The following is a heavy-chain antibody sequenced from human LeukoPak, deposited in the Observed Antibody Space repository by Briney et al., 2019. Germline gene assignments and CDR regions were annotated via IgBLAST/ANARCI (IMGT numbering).Heavy chain of an antibody. Sequence: SVKVSCKASGGTFSSYAISWVRQAPGQGLEWMGGIIPIFGTANYAQKFQGRVTITADESTSTVYMELSSLRSEDTAVYYCARDLSDYCDSSGYWGQGTLVTVSS. V-gene: IGHV1-69*13. J-gene: IGHJ4*02. CDR2: IIPIFGTA. D-gene: IGHD3-22*01. CDR3: ARDLSDYCDSSGY. CDR1: GGTFSSYA.